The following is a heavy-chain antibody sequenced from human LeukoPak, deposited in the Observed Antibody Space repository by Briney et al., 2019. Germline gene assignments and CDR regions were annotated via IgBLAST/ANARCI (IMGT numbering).Heavy chain of an antibody. CDR3: ARRHCSSTSCYVDY. CDR2: IYTSGST. D-gene: IGHD2-2*01. J-gene: IGHJ4*02. Sequence: SETLSLTCTVSGGSISSYYWSWIRQPPGKGLEWIGYIYTSGSTNYNPSLKSRVTISVDTSKNQSSLKLSSVTAADTAVYYCARRHCSSTSCYVDYWGQGTLVTVSS. V-gene: IGHV4-4*09. CDR1: GGSISSYY.